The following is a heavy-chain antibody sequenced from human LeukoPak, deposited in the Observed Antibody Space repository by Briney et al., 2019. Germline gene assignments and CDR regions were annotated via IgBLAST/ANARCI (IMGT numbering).Heavy chain of an antibody. D-gene: IGHD5-18*01. CDR2: IGTAGDT. CDR1: GFTFSGYD. Sequence: GGSLRLSCAASGFTFSGYDMHWVRQATGKGLEWVSAIGTAGDTYYPGSVKGRFTISRENAKNSLYLQMNSLRAGDTAVYYCARAASYPYYFDYWGQGTLVTVSS. J-gene: IGHJ4*02. V-gene: IGHV3-13*01. CDR3: ARAASYPYYFDY.